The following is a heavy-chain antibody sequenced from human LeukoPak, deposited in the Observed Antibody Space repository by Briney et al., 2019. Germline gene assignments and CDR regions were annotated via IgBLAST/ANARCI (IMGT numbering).Heavy chain of an antibody. CDR3: ARGRFGEWDNWFDP. CDR1: GYTFTGYY. V-gene: IGHV1-2*02. J-gene: IGHJ5*02. D-gene: IGHD3-10*01. Sequence: ALVKVSCKASGYTFTGYYIHWVRQAPGQGLEWMAWINPNSGATNYAQKFQGRVSMTRDTSISTAYMALSRLTSDDTAVYFCARGRFGEWDNWFDPWGQGTLVTVSS. CDR2: INPNSGAT.